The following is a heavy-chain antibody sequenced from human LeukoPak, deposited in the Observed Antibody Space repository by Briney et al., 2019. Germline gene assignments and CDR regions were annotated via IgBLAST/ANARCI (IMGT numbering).Heavy chain of an antibody. D-gene: IGHD2-21*02. CDR3: AKDISGGDCPDY. CDR1: GFTFSDYY. V-gene: IGHV3-11*04. Sequence: GGSLRLSCAASGFTFSDYYMSWIRQAPGKGLEWVSYISSSGSTIYYADSVKGRFTISRDNSKNTLYLQMNSLRAEDTAVYYCAKDISGGDCPDYWGQGTLVTVSS. J-gene: IGHJ4*02. CDR2: ISSSGSTI.